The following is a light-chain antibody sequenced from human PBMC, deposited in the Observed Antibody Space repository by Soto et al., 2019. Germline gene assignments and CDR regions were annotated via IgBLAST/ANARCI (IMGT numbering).Light chain of an antibody. V-gene: IGLV2-14*01. CDR2: EVS. CDR3: SSYTSSSTPRV. J-gene: IGLJ2*01. CDR1: SSDVGGYNY. Sequence: QSALTQPPSASGSPGQSVTISCTGTSSDVGGYNYVSWYQQHPGKAPKLMIYEVSQRPSGVSNRFSGSKSGNTASLTISGLQAEDEADYYCSSYTSSSTPRVFGGGTKVTVL.